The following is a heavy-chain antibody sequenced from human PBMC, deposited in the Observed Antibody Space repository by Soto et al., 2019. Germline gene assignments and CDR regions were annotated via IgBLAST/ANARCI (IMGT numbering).Heavy chain of an antibody. D-gene: IGHD4-4*01. V-gene: IGHV3-74*01. J-gene: IGHJ6*03. Sequence: GGSLRLSCAASGFTFSGYWMHWVRQAPGKGLVWVSRINIDGSSASYADSVKGRFTISRDNAKNTLYLQVNSLRAEDTAVYYCARDFHYSNSFYYYYYYMDVWGKGTTVTVSS. CDR1: GFTFSGYW. CDR2: INIDGSSA. CDR3: ARDFHYSNSFYYYYYYMDV.